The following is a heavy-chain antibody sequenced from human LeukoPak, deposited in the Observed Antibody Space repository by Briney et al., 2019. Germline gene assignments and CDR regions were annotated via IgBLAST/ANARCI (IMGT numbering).Heavy chain of an antibody. D-gene: IGHD3-22*01. CDR2: IKQDGSEK. Sequence: GGSLRLSCAASGFTFSSYWMSWVRQAPGKGLEWVANIKQDGSEKYYVDSVKGRFTISRDNAKNSLYLQMSSLRVEDTAVYYCARDQYYSDSSGYPYDIWGQGTMVTVSS. CDR1: GFTFSSYW. CDR3: ARDQYYSDSSGYPYDI. V-gene: IGHV3-7*01. J-gene: IGHJ3*02.